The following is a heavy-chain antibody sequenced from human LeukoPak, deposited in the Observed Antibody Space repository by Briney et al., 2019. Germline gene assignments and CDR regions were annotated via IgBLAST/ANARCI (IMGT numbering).Heavy chain of an antibody. CDR1: GGSISSGGYY. Sequence: SETLSLTCTVSGGSISSGGYYWSWIRQPPGKGLEWIGYIYHSGSTYYNPSLKSRVTISVDRSKNQFSLKLSSVTAADTAVYYCARGPDCSSTSCPFDYWGPGTLVTVSS. J-gene: IGHJ4*02. V-gene: IGHV4-30-2*01. D-gene: IGHD2-2*01. CDR2: IYHSGST. CDR3: ARGPDCSSTSCPFDY.